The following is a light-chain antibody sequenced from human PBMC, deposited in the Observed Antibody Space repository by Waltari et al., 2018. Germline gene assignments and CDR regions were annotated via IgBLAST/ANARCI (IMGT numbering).Light chain of an antibody. CDR3: QVWDSRDDVV. J-gene: IGLJ3*02. Sequence: YFVTQPPSVSVAPGQTARITCGGNIIGSKSVQWYQQKPGQAPVLVVYEGRVRPSGSPGRFSGSNSGNTATLTSTRVEAGDEADYYCQVWDSRDDVVFGAGTKLTVV. CDR1: IIGSKS. CDR2: EGR. V-gene: IGLV3-21*02.